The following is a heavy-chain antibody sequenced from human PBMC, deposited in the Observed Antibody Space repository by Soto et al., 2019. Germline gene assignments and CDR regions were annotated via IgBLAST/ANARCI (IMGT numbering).Heavy chain of an antibody. CDR1: GGSISSYY. CDR2: IYYSGST. CDR3: ARWGYCSSTSCYGDAFEI. V-gene: IGHV4-59*01. Sequence: PETLCLTCTVSGGSISSYYWSWIRQPPGKGLEWIGYIYYSGSTNYNPSLKSRVTISVDTSKNQFSLKLSSVTAADTAVYYCARWGYCSSTSCYGDAFEIWGQGKMVTV. J-gene: IGHJ3*02. D-gene: IGHD2-2*01.